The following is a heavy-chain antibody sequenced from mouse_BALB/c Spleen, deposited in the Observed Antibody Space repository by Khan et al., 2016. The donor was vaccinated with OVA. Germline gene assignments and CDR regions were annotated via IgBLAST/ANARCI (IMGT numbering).Heavy chain of an antibody. D-gene: IGHD2-14*01. V-gene: IGHV2-4-1*01. CDR2: IWSGGST. J-gene: IGHJ1*01. CDR3: TRVYYRYDRYFDV. Sequence: QVQLKQSGPGLVQPSQSLSITCTVTAFSLSTYGIHWVRQSPGKGLEWLGVIWSGGSTDYNAAFISRLSISKDNSKSQVFFKMNSLQTDDTAIYYCTRVYYRYDRYFDVWGAGTTVTVAS. CDR1: AFSLSTYG.